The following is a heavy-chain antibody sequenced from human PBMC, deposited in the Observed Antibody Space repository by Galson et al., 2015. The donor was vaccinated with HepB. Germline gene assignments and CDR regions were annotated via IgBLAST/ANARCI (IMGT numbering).Heavy chain of an antibody. V-gene: IGHV1-24*01. J-gene: IGHJ4*02. Sequence: SVKVSCKVSGYTLTELSLHWVRQAPGKGLEWMGGFDPENGETFYAQKFQGRVTMTEDTSTDTAYMELSSLRSEDTAVYFCTARPGYDLYFDYWGQGTLVTVSS. CDR3: TARPGYDLYFDY. CDR1: GYTLTELS. D-gene: IGHD3-16*01. CDR2: FDPENGET.